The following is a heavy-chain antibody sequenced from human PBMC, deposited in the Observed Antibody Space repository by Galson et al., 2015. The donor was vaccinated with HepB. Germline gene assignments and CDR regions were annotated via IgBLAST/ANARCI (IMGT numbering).Heavy chain of an antibody. D-gene: IGHD1-14*01. Sequence: SLRLSCAASGFTFSSYGMHWVRQAPGKGLEWVADIWYDGSNKYYADSVKGRFNISRDNSKNTLYLQMNSLRAEDTAVYYCARDPIPASEKCYFDYWGQGTLVTVSS. CDR1: GFTFSSYG. J-gene: IGHJ4*02. CDR3: ARDPIPASEKCYFDY. V-gene: IGHV3-33*01. CDR2: IWYDGSNK.